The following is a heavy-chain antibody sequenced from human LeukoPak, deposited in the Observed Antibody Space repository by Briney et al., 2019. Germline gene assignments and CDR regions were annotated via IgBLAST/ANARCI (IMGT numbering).Heavy chain of an antibody. CDR2: ISTSSSYT. CDR1: GFTFSDYY. CDR3: ARVGDSGGYRAYYFDY. D-gene: IGHD1-26*01. V-gene: IGHV3-11*06. Sequence: PGGSLRLSCAASGFTFSDYYMSWIRQAPGKGLEWVSYISTSSSYTNFADSVKGRFTISRDNAKNSLYLQMNGLRVEDTAVYYCARVGDSGGYRAYYFDYWGQGTLVTVSS. J-gene: IGHJ4*02.